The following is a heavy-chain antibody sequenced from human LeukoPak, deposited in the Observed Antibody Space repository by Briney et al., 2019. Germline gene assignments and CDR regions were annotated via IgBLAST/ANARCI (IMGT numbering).Heavy chain of an antibody. D-gene: IGHD2-2*01. CDR1: GFTFGSYA. CDR2: ISYDGSNK. V-gene: IGHV3-30-3*01. Sequence: GRSLRLSCAASGFTFGSYAMHWVRQAPGKGLEWVAVISYDGSNKYYADSVKGRFTISRDNSKNTLYLQMNSLRAEDTAVYYCARASQMYQLLSGKIDYWGQGTLVTVSS. J-gene: IGHJ4*02. CDR3: ARASQMYQLLSGKIDY.